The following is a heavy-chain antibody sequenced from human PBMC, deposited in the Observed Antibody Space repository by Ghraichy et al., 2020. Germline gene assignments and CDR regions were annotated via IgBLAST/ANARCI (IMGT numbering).Heavy chain of an antibody. Sequence: SLNISCTVSGGSISSGGYSWSWIRQPPGKGLEWIGYMHHTGSAYYSPSLKSRVTILVDRSKNQFSLQLRSVTAADTAIYYCARVIRYYYDSSGGYFDYWGQGTLVTVSS. CDR1: GGSISSGGYS. J-gene: IGHJ4*02. V-gene: IGHV4-30-2*01. D-gene: IGHD3-22*01. CDR3: ARVIRYYYDSSGGYFDY. CDR2: MHHTGSA.